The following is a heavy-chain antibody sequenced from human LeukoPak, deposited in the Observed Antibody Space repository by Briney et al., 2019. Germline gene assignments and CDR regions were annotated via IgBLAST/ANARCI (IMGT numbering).Heavy chain of an antibody. V-gene: IGHV3-74*03. D-gene: IGHD3-10*01. CDR3: ARDKKSGESSEIDY. J-gene: IGHJ4*01. CDR1: GFTFSNYW. CDR2: INRDGSTT. Sequence: GGSLRLSCAASGFTFSNYWVHWVRQAPGKGLVWVSCINRDGSTTKYADSVKGRFTVSRDNAKNTLNLQMNSLGAEDTAVYYCARDKKSGESSEIDYWGQGTLVTVSS.